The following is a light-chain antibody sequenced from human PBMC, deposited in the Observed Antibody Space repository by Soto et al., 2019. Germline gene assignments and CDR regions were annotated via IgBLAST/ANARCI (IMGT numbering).Light chain of an antibody. CDR2: GAS. J-gene: IGKJ4*01. Sequence: VMTQSPTTLSVSPGERATLSCRASHSVGSNIAWYQQNPGQAPRLLIYGASTRATGVPARFSGSGSATQFTLTFSSLQSEDSGFYYCQQYKQWPVAFGGGTKVEIK. V-gene: IGKV3-15*01. CDR1: HSVGSN. CDR3: QQYKQWPVA.